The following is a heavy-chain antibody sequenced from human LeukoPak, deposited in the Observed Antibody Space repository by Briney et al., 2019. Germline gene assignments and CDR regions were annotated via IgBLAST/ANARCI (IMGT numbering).Heavy chain of an antibody. V-gene: IGHV4-4*07. CDR1: DDSINDYY. CDR2: IYTTGST. Sequence: PSETLSLTCTVADDSINDYYWSWIRQPAGKGLEWIGRIYTTGSTNYNPSLKSRVTMSIDMSKNQFSLNLSSVTAADTAVYYCARGGEWSYDYWGQGTLVTVS. J-gene: IGHJ4*02. CDR3: ARGGEWSYDY. D-gene: IGHD3-3*01.